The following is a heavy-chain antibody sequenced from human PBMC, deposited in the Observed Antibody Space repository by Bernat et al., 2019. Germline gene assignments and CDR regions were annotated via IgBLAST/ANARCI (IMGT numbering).Heavy chain of an antibody. V-gene: IGHV1-2*06. J-gene: IGHJ3*02. CDR3: ASLGFCTGGVCYSDAFDI. D-gene: IGHD2-8*02. Sequence: QVQLVQSGAEVKKPGASVKVSCKASGYTFTGYYMHWARQAPGQGLEWMGRINPNSGGTNYAQKFQGRVTMTRDTSISTAYMELSGLRSDDTAVYCCASLGFCTGGVCYSDAFDIWGQGTMVTVSS. CDR2: INPNSGGT. CDR1: GYTFTGYY.